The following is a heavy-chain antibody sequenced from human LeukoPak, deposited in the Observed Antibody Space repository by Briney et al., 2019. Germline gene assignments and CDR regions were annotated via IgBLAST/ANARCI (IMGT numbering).Heavy chain of an antibody. CDR1: GFTFSRDW. D-gene: IGHD3-22*01. J-gene: IGHJ1*01. CDR2: IKSDGKT. CDR3: ARAPSEVGGYYPEYFRH. Sequence: PGGSLRVSCEASGFTFSRDWMHWGRQAPGKGLVWVSRIKSDGKTNYADSVKGRFTISRDNAKNTVSLQMDSLRAEDTGVYYCARAPSEVGGYYPEYFRHWGQGTLVTVSS. V-gene: IGHV3-74*01.